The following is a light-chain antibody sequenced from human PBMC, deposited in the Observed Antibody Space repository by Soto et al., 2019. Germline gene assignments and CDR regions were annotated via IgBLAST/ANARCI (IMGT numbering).Light chain of an antibody. CDR1: QSVSSSY. CDR2: GAS. Sequence: DIVLTQSPGTLSLSPGERATLSCRASQSVSSSYLAWYQQKPGQAPRLLISGASSRATGIPDRFSGGGSGTDFTLTISGLEPEDFAVYFCQQYGSSPGTFGQGTKVEIK. J-gene: IGKJ1*01. V-gene: IGKV3-20*01. CDR3: QQYGSSPGT.